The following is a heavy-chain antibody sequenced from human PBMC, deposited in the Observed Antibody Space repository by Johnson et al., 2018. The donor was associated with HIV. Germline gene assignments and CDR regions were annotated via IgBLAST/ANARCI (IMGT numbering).Heavy chain of an antibody. CDR2: IKSKTEGGTT. J-gene: IGHJ3*02. CDR1: GFTFSNAW. CDR3: TTGDCSGGSCHAFDI. V-gene: IGHV3-15*01. Sequence: EVQLVESGGGLVKPGGSLRLSCAASGFTFSNAWMSWVRQAPGKGLEWVGRIKSKTEGGTTDYDAPVKGRFTISRDDSINTVYLQMNSLKSEDMAVYYCTTGDCSGGSCHAFDIWGQGTMVTVSS. D-gene: IGHD2-15*01.